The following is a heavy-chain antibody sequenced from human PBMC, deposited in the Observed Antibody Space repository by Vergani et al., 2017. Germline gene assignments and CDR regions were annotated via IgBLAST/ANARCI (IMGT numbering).Heavy chain of an antibody. CDR2: INWNSDSI. J-gene: IGHJ6*02. D-gene: IGHD4-11*01. V-gene: IGHV3-9*01. Sequence: EVQLVESGGGLVQPGRSLRLSCAASGFPFDDYAMHWVRQAPGKGLEWVSGINWNSDSIAYADSVKGRFTISRDNAKNSLNLQMNSLRAEYTALYCCARDPSAATVSSDYCYYYGMDVCGQEATVTVSS. CDR1: GFPFDDYA. CDR3: ARDPSAATVSSDYCYYYGMDV.